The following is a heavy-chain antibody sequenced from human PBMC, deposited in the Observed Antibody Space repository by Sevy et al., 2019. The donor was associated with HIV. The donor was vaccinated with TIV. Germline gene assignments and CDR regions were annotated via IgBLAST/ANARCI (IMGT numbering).Heavy chain of an antibody. V-gene: IGHV3-74*01. D-gene: IGHD3-22*01. CDR3: ARDLNFNYYDSSGYFDY. CDR1: GFTFSSYW. CDR2: INSDGSST. Sequence: GGSLRLSCAASGFTFSSYWMHWVRQAPGKGLVWVSRINSDGSSTSYADSVKDRFTISRDNAKNTLYLQMNSLRAEDTAVYYCARDLNFNYYDSSGYFDYWGQGTLVTVSS. J-gene: IGHJ4*02.